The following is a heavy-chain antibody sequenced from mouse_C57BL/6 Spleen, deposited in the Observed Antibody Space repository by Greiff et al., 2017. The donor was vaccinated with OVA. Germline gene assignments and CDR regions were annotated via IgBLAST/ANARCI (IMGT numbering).Heavy chain of an antibody. Sequence: VQLQQPGAELVRPGSSVMLSCKASGYPFTRYWMHWVKQRPIQGLEWVGNIDPSDSETHYNQKFKDKATLTVDKSSSTAYMQLSSLTSEDSAVYYCARGTTSMDYWGQGTSVTGSS. CDR3: ARGTTSMDY. J-gene: IGHJ4*01. D-gene: IGHD2-13*01. V-gene: IGHV1-52*01. CDR2: IDPSDSET. CDR1: GYPFTRYW.